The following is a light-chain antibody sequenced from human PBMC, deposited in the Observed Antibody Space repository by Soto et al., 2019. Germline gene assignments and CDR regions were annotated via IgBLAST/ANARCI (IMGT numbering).Light chain of an antibody. CDR2: EGI. J-gene: IGLJ1*01. CDR3: CSYVGATTYV. Sequence: QSALTQPASVSGSPGQSITISSTGTSSTVGGFNVVSWYQQHPGKAPKVIIYEGIKRPSGVSNRFSGSNSGSTASLTIFGLQAQEEADYYCCSYVGATTYVFGTGTKLTVL. CDR1: SSTVGGFNV. V-gene: IGLV2-23*01.